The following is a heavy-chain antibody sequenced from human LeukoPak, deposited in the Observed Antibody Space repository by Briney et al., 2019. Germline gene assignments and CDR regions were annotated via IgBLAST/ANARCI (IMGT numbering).Heavy chain of an antibody. CDR2: TYTSGST. V-gene: IGHV4-4*09. CDR1: GGSIRTYY. D-gene: IGHD2/OR15-2a*01. CDR3: ARGDFYRYYFDY. Sequence: PSETLSLTCTVSGGSIRTYYWSWIRQPPGKGLEWIGYTYTSGSTNYNPPLKSRVTMSLDTSENQFSLKLSSVTAADTAVYYCARGDFYRYYFDYWGQGTLVTVSS. J-gene: IGHJ4*02.